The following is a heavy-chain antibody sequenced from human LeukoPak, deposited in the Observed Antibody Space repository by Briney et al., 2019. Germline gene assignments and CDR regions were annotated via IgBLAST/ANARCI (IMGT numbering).Heavy chain of an antibody. Sequence: GGSLRLSCAASGFPFTNAWMHWVRQVPGKGLMWFSRIKSDETSTAYADSVRGRFTISRDNAKNMLYLQMNSLRAEDTAVYYCARDLGHCSGGSCHPVAFDIWGQGTMVTVSS. CDR1: GFPFTNAW. V-gene: IGHV3-74*01. J-gene: IGHJ3*02. CDR2: IKSDETST. D-gene: IGHD2-15*01. CDR3: ARDLGHCSGGSCHPVAFDI.